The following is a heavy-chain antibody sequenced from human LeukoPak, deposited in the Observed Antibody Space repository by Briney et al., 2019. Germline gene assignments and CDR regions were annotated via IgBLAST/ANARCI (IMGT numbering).Heavy chain of an antibody. D-gene: IGHD2-2*02. CDR1: GFTFSTSA. J-gene: IGHJ4*02. Sequence: GGSLRLSCAASGFTFSTSAMHWVRQAPGKGLEWVSVISYDGSNRYYADSVQGRFTISRDNSKNTVYLQMNSLRAEDTAVYYCAKGCSSTSCYTRWGQGTLVTVSS. CDR2: ISYDGSNR. V-gene: IGHV3-30-3*01. CDR3: AKGCSSTSCYTR.